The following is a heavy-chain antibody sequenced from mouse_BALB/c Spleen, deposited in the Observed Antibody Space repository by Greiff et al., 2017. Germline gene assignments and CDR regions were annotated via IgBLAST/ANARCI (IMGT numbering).Heavy chain of an antibody. D-gene: IGHD3-1*01. Sequence: VQLQQSGAELVKPGASVKLSCTASGFNIKDTYMHWVKQRPEQGLEWIGRIDPANGNTKYDPKFQGKATITADTSSNTAYLQLSSLTSEDTAVYYCARAKLGLPFDYWGQGTTLTVSS. CDR2: IDPANGNT. CDR1: GFNIKDTY. V-gene: IGHV14-3*02. J-gene: IGHJ2*01. CDR3: ARAKLGLPFDY.